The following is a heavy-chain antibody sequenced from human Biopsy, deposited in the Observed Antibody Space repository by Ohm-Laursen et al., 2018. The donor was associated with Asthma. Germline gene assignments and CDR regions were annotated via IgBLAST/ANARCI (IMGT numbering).Heavy chain of an antibody. CDR1: GGSISVSNW. CDR2: IHHLGNA. CDR3: ARRWRSYDSSNYYLDQ. D-gene: IGHD3-22*01. Sequence: PGTLSLTCDVSGGSISVSNWWRWVRQPPGRGLEWIGQIHHLGNANYNPSLKSRVTMSVDKSKNQFSLKLTSVTAADTAVYFCARRWRSYDSSNYYLDQWGQGTLVTVSS. V-gene: IGHV4-4*01. J-gene: IGHJ4*02.